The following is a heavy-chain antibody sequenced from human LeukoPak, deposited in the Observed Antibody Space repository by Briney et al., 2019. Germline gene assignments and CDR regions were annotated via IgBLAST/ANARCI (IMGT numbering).Heavy chain of an antibody. CDR3: AIFQGTYGDNENDY. Sequence: GASVKVSCKASGGTFRSYAITWVRQAPGKGLEWMGGIIPMTNTPKYAQKFQGRVSITADESTSTGYMEVSSLRSEDTAVYYCAIFQGTYGDNENDYWGQGTLVTVSS. V-gene: IGHV1-69*13. J-gene: IGHJ4*02. CDR1: GGTFRSYA. CDR2: IIPMTNTP. D-gene: IGHD4-17*01.